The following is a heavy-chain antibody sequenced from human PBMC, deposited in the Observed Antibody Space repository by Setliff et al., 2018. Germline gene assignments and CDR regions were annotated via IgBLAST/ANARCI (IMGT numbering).Heavy chain of an antibody. D-gene: IGHD3-10*01. CDR2: ISGHGSRT. CDR1: GFSFTSYA. CDR3: AGDRGGTNPGFDC. J-gene: IGHJ5*01. Sequence: LRLSCEVSGFSFTSYAMNWVRQAPGKGLEWVSAISGHGSRTYYADSVKGSFTIPRDNSKNTLYLQMKSLRAEDTAVYYCAGDRGGTNPGFDCWGQGTQVTVSS. V-gene: IGHV3-23*01.